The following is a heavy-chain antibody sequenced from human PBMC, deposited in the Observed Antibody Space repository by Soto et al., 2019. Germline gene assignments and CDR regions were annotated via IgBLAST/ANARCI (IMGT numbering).Heavy chain of an antibody. CDR3: VKGEYYYDSGAYYPFDY. CDR1: GFTFSSYA. D-gene: IGHD3-22*01. CDR2: ISGSGGST. J-gene: IGHJ4*02. Sequence: GGSLRLSCAASGFTFSSYAMSWVRQAPGRGLEWVSAISGSGGSTYYADSVKGRFTISRDNSKNTVYLQMSSLRAEDTAVYYCVKGEYYYDSGAYYPFDYWGQGTLVTVSS. V-gene: IGHV3-23*01.